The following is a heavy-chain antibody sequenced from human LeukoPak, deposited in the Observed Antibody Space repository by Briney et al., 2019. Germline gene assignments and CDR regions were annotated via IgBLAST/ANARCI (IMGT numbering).Heavy chain of an antibody. Sequence: ASVKVSCKASGYTFTSYYMHWVRQAPGQGLEWMGIINPSGGSTSYAQKFQGGVTMTRDMSTSTVYMELSSLRSEDTAVYYCARSRSWIYFDYWGQGTLGTVSS. CDR2: INPSGGST. V-gene: IGHV1-46*01. D-gene: IGHD6-13*01. J-gene: IGHJ4*02. CDR1: GYTFTSYY. CDR3: ARSRSWIYFDY.